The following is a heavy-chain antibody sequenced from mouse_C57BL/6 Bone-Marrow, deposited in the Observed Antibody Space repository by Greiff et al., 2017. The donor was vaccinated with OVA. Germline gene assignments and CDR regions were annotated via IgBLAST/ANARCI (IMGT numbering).Heavy chain of an antibody. Sequence: VQLQQPGAELVKPGASVKLSCKASGYTFTSYWMQWVKQRPGQGLEWIGEIDPSDSYTNYNQKLKGKATLTVDTSSSTAYMQLSSLTSEDSAVYYCARGGSYYGYDDYWGQGTTLTVSS. CDR3: ARGGSYYGYDDY. CDR2: IDPSDSYT. V-gene: IGHV1-50*01. D-gene: IGHD2-9*01. CDR1: GYTFTSYW. J-gene: IGHJ2*01.